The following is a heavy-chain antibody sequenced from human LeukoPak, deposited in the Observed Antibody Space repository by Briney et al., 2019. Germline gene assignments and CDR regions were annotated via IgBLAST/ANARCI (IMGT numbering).Heavy chain of an antibody. CDR2: ISRDSSYI. J-gene: IGHJ4*02. D-gene: IGHD2-2*01. Sequence: KSAGSLRLSCAASGFIFSSSAMEWVRQAPGKGLEWVSSISRDSSYIYYADSVKGRFTIARDNAKNSLYLQMNSLTAEDTAVYYCARLHCSTTSCYGKYYFDYWGQGTLVTVSS. V-gene: IGHV3-21*01. CDR1: GFIFSSSA. CDR3: ARLHCSTTSCYGKYYFDY.